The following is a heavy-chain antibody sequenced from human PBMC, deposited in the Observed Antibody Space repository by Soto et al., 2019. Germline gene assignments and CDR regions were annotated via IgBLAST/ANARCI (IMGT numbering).Heavy chain of an antibody. J-gene: IGHJ2*01. CDR2: ISSNGMTT. D-gene: IGHD1-1*01. CDR1: GFTFNKYA. Sequence: QLLESGGGLVKPGGSLRLSCSASGFTFNKYAMSWVRQAPGKGLEGGSSISSNGMTTDYADSVKGRFTISRDNSMNTLSLQMDSLRGDDTAFYFCAKDKYTDAVRRVWFFDVWGRGTLVSVSS. V-gene: IGHV3-23*01. CDR3: AKDKYTDAVRRVWFFDV.